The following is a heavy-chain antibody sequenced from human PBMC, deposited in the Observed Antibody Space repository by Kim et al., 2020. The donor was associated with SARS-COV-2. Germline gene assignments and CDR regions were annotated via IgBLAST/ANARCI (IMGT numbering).Heavy chain of an antibody. V-gene: IGHV1-18*01. Sequence: ASVKVSCKASGYTFTSYGISWVRQAPGQGLEWMGWISAYNGNTNYAQKLQGRLTMTTDTSTSTAYMELRSLRSDDTAVYYCASVDISQYYFDYWGQGTLVTVSS. J-gene: IGHJ4*02. CDR1: GYTFTSYG. CDR2: ISAYNGNT. D-gene: IGHD3-9*01. CDR3: ASVDISQYYFDY.